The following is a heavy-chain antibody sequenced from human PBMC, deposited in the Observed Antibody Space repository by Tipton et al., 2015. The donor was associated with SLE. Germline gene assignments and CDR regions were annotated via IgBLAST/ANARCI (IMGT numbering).Heavy chain of an antibody. Sequence: SLRLSCAASGFTFSSYAMNWARQVPGKGLEWVSDISDSGDSTHYADSVKGRFTVSRDNSKNTLYLQMNSLRAEDTALYYCARDPASSTGWYHDFWGQGTLVTVSS. CDR2: ISDSGDST. CDR1: GFTFSSYA. V-gene: IGHV3-23*01. D-gene: IGHD6-19*01. CDR3: ARDPASSTGWYHDF. J-gene: IGHJ4*02.